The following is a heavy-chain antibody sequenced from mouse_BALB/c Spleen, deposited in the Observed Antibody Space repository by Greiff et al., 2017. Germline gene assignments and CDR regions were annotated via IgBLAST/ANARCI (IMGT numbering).Heavy chain of an antibody. CDR3: AGRAHYYGYFDD. J-gene: IGHJ2*01. CDR1: GYAFSSYW. D-gene: IGHD1-2*01. Sequence: QVQLQQSGAELVRPGSSVKISCKASGYAFSSYWMNWVKQRPGQGLEWIGQIYPGDGDTNYNGKFKGKATLTADKSSSTAYMQLSSLTSEDSAVYFSAGRAHYYGYFDDWGEGTTLTVSS. CDR2: IYPGDGDT. V-gene: IGHV1-80*01.